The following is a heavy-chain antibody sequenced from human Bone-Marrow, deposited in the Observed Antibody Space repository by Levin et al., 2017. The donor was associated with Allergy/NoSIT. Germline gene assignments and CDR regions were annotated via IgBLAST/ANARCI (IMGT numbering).Heavy chain of an antibody. D-gene: IGHD6-19*01. CDR1: GGPISSYH. CDR2: IYYSGST. J-gene: IGHJ6*02. CDR3: ARDRVLRHRSGWWYYGMDV. Sequence: PSETLSLTCTVSGGPISSYHWSWIRQPPGKGLEWIGYIYYSGSTNYNPSLKSPVTISVDTSKNQFSLKLSSVTAADAAVYYCARDRVLRHRSGWWYYGMDVWRHGPAVTVSS. V-gene: IGHV4-59*01.